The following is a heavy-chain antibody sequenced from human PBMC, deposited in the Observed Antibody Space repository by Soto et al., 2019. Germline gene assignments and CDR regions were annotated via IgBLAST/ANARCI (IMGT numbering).Heavy chain of an antibody. CDR1: NDSISPYY. CDR2: IYHSGST. Sequence: SETLSLTCTVSNDSISPYYWSWVRQPPGKGLEWIGEIYHSGSTNYNPSLKSRVTISVDKSKNQFSLKLSSVTAADTAVYYCARFNSGSYYEAFDIWGQGTMVTVSS. V-gene: IGHV4-34*01. J-gene: IGHJ3*02. CDR3: ARFNSGSYYEAFDI. D-gene: IGHD1-26*01.